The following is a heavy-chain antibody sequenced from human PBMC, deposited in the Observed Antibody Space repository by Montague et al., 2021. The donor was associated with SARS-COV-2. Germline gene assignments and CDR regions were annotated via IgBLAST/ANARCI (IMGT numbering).Heavy chain of an antibody. CDR1: GFTVSNYY. CDR3: ARELVVGAGDYFDH. V-gene: IGHV3-66*01. J-gene: IGHJ4*02. CDR2: IYIGGIT. Sequence: SLRLSCAVSGFTVSNYYMRWVRQAPGKGLEWVSVIYIGGITYYAASVKGRFVISRDNSKNMLSLQMNSLRAEDTALYYCARELVVGAGDYFDHWGQGTLVTVSS. D-gene: IGHD3-22*01.